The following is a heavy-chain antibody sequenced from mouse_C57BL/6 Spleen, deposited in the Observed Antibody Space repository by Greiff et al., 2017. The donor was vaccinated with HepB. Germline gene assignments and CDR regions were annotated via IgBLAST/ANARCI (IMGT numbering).Heavy chain of an antibody. J-gene: IGHJ2*01. Sequence: VHVKQSGPELVKPGASVKISCKASGYSFTDYNMNWVKQSNGKSLEWIGVINPNYGTTSYNQKFKGKATLTVDQSSSTAYMQLNSLTSEDSAVYYCARPGSITGTFDYWGQGTTLTVSS. D-gene: IGHD4-1*01. V-gene: IGHV1-39*01. CDR2: INPNYGTT. CDR3: ARPGSITGTFDY. CDR1: GYSFTDYN.